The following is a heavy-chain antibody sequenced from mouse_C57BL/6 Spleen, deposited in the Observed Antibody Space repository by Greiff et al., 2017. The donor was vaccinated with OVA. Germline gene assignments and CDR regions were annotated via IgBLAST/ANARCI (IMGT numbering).Heavy chain of an antibody. J-gene: IGHJ4*01. CDR1: GYAFSSSW. Sequence: QVQLKQSGPELVKPGASVKISCKASGYAFSSSWMNWVKQRPGKGLEWIGRIYPGDGDTNYNGKFKGKATLTADKSSSTAYMQLSSLTSEDSAVYFCARDSIYAMDYWGQGTSVTVSS. CDR3: ARDSIYAMDY. CDR2: IYPGDGDT. D-gene: IGHD2-10*02. V-gene: IGHV1-82*01.